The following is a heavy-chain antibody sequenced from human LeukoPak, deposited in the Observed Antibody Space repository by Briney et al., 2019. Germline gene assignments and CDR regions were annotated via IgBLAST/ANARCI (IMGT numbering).Heavy chain of an antibody. J-gene: IGHJ5*02. D-gene: IGHD2-15*01. CDR2: ITSSSHYI. Sequence: GGSLRLSCAASGFTFSSYEMNWVRQAPGKGLEWVPRITSSSHYIYYADSVKGRFTISRDNAKNSLYLDMSSLRADDTAVYYCARAENSGSGGLDPWGQGTLVTVSS. V-gene: IGHV3-21*01. CDR3: ARAENSGSGGLDP. CDR1: GFTFSSYE.